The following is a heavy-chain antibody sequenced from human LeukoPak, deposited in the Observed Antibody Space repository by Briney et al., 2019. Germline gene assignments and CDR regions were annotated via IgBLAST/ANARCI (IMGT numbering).Heavy chain of an antibody. CDR3: ARDRGDYGSSDY. CDR1: GGSISSYY. V-gene: IGHV4-59*01. Sequence: SETLSLTCTVSGGSISSYYWSWIRQPPGKGLEWIGYIYYSGSTNYNPSLKSRVTTSVDTSKNQFSLKLSSVTAADTAVYYCARDRGDYGSSDYWGQGTLVTVSS. CDR2: IYYSGST. D-gene: IGHD2-21*02. J-gene: IGHJ4*02.